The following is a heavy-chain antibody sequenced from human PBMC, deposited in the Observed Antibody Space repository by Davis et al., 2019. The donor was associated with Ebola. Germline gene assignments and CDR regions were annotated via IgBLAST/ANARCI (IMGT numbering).Heavy chain of an antibody. J-gene: IGHJ6*02. CDR1: GGSFSGYY. D-gene: IGHD2-2*01. CDR2: INHSGST. V-gene: IGHV4-34*01. CDR3: ASRDIVVVPAAMLGYYYGMDV. Sequence: MPGGSLRLSCAVHGGSFSGYYWSWIRQPPGKGLEWIGEINHSGSTNYNPSLKSRVTISVDTSKNQFSLKLSSVTAADTAVYYCASRDIVVVPAAMLGYYYGMDVWGQGTTVTVSS.